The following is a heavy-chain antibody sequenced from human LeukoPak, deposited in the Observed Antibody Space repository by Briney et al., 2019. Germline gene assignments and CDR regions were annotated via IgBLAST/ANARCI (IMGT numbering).Heavy chain of an antibody. V-gene: IGHV4-34*01. CDR1: GGPFSGYY. CDR3: ARRPRSSSWYNNWFDP. Sequence: SETLSLTCAVYGGPFSGYYWSWIRQPPGKGLEWIGEINHSGSTNYNPSLKSRVTISVDTSKNQFSLKLSSVTAADTAVYYCARRPRSSSWYNNWFDPWGQGTLVTVSS. D-gene: IGHD6-13*01. J-gene: IGHJ5*02. CDR2: INHSGST.